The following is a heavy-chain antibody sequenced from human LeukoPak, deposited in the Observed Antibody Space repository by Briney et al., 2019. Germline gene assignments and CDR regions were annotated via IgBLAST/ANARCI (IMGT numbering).Heavy chain of an antibody. D-gene: IGHD1-14*01. CDR3: ARDDTGSYGMDV. CDR1: GFTFSSYG. Sequence: GGSLRLSCAASGFTFSSYGMHWVRQAPGKGLEWVAVIWYDGSNKYYADSVKGRFTISRDNSKNTLYLQMNSLRAEDTAVYYCARDDTGSYGMDVWGQGTTVTVSS. CDR2: IWYDGSNK. J-gene: IGHJ6*02. V-gene: IGHV3-33*01.